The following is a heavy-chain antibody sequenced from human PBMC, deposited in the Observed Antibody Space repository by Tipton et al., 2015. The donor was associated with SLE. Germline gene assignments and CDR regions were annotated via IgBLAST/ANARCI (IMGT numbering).Heavy chain of an antibody. V-gene: IGHV4-59*01. CDR1: GGSISSYY. CDR2: IYYSGST. Sequence: TLSLTCTVSGGSISSYYWSWIRQSPGKGLEWIGYIYYSGSTNYNPSLKSRVTISVDTSKNQFSLKLSSVTAADTAVYYCARARRQPRGYYYYYMDVWGKGTTVTVSS. J-gene: IGHJ6*03. CDR3: ARARRQPRGYYYYYMDV.